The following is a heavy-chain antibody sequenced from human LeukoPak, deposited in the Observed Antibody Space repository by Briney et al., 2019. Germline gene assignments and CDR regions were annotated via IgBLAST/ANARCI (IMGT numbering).Heavy chain of an antibody. CDR2: IYYSGST. CDR1: GGSISSSSYY. Sequence: SETLSLTCTVSGGSISSSSYYWGWIRQPPGKGLEWIGSIYYSGSTYYNPSLKSRVTISVDTSKNQFSLKLSSVTAADTAVYYCARGYQLVFDYWGQGTLVTVSS. V-gene: IGHV4-39*07. D-gene: IGHD6-13*01. J-gene: IGHJ4*02. CDR3: ARGYQLVFDY.